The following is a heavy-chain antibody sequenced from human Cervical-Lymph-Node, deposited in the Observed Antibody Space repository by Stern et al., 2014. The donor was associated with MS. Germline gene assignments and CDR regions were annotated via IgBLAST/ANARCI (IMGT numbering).Heavy chain of an antibody. Sequence: EDQLVESGGGLVQPGGSLRLSCAASGFSFSDFYMDWVRQAPGKGLAWVGRSRNKAKSYTTDYAASVKGRFTISRDDSKNSLYLQMNSLKTEDTAVYYCSRDSSGDYWGPGTLVTVSS. CDR1: GFSFSDFY. J-gene: IGHJ4*02. CDR3: SRDSSGDY. V-gene: IGHV3-72*01. CDR2: SRNKAKSYTT.